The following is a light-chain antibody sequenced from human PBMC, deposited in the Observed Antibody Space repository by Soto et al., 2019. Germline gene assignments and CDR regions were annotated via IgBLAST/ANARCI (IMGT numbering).Light chain of an antibody. CDR3: TSYTPSSTYV. J-gene: IGLJ1*01. V-gene: IGLV2-14*03. CDR2: PVS. Sequence: QSALTQPASVSGSPGQSITISCTGTSSDVGNYDYVSWYQQYPGKAPKLMIYPVSRRPSGVSNRFSGSKSGNTASLTISGLQAEDEADYYCTSYTPSSTYVFGTGTKLTVL. CDR1: SSDVGNYDY.